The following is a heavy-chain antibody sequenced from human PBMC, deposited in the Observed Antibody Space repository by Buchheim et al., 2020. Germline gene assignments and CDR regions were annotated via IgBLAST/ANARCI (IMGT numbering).Heavy chain of an antibody. J-gene: IGHJ4*02. CDR2: ISYDGSNK. CDR3: ARVGGGMGGY. Sequence: QVQLVESGGGVVQPGRSLRLSCAASGFTFSSYAMHWVRQAPGKGLEWVAVISYDGSNKYYADSVKGRFTISRDNSKNTLYLQINSLRAEDTAVYYCARVGGGMGGYWGQGTL. D-gene: IGHD1-26*01. V-gene: IGHV3-30-3*01. CDR1: GFTFSSYA.